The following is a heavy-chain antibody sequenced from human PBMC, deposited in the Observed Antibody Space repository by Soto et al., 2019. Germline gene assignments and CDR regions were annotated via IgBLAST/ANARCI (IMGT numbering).Heavy chain of an antibody. CDR2: INRDGSST. V-gene: IGHV3-74*01. CDR1: GFTFRNYW. J-gene: IGHJ4*02. Sequence: GGSLRLSCAASGFTFRNYWMHWVRQAPGKGLVWVSRINRDGSSTSYADSVKGRVTISRDNSKNTLYLQMNSLRAEDTAVYYCARDKRDIRLPPWSNHFAYSAQGTLVTGS. CDR3: ARDKRDIRLPPWSNHFAY. D-gene: IGHD2-21*02.